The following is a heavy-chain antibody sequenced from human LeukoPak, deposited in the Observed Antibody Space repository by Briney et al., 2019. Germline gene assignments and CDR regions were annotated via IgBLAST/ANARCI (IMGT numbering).Heavy chain of an antibody. V-gene: IGHV3-7*01. CDR1: VFPFSRYS. CDR2: IKHDGIEK. J-gene: IGHJ4*02. D-gene: IGHD3-10*01. CDR3: ARPGAS. Sequence: GGSLRLSCTTSVFPFSRYSMNWVRQAPGKGPEWVANIKHDGIEKYYVDSVKGRFTISRDNAKNSLYLQMNSLRAEDTAVYYCARPGASWGQGTLVTVSS.